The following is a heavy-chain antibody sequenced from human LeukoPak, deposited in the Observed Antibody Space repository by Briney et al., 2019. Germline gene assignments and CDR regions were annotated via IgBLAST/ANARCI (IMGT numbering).Heavy chain of an antibody. CDR3: AKDSFWTSVAGMGFDY. V-gene: IGHV3-23*01. Sequence: GGSLRLSCTASGFTFRSYAMSWVRQAPGKGLEWVSTISGSGGNTYYADSVKGRFTISRDNSKNTLYLQMNSLRAEDTAVYYCAKDSFWTSVAGMGFDYWGQGTLVTVSS. D-gene: IGHD6-19*01. CDR2: ISGSGGNT. J-gene: IGHJ4*02. CDR1: GFTFRSYA.